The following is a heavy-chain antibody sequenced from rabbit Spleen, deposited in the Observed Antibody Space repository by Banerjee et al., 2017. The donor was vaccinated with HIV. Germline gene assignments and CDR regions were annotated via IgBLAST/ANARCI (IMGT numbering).Heavy chain of an antibody. J-gene: IGHJ6*01. V-gene: IGHV1S40*01. CDR2: IEGGSSAFS. Sequence: QSLEESGGDLVKPGASLTLTCTASGVSFSSNHYMCWVRQAPGKGLEWIACIEGGSSAFSSFASWAKGRFPISKPSSTPVPFKMTSLTAADPPTYSCARDSGSSFSSYGMDLWGQGPLVPVS. CDR1: GVSFSSNHY. CDR3: ARDSGSSFSSYGMDL. D-gene: IGHD8-1*01.